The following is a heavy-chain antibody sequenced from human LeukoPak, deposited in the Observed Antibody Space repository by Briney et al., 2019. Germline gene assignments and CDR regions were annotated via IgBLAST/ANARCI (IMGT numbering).Heavy chain of an antibody. CDR2: ISGSGGST. CDR3: AKDIFHYGSGSYYQPFDY. D-gene: IGHD3-10*01. J-gene: IGHJ4*02. CDR1: GFTFSSYA. V-gene: IGHV3-23*01. Sequence: GGSLRLSCAASGFTFSSYAMSWVRQAPGKGLEWVSAISGSGGSTYYADSVKGRFTISRDNSKNTLYLQMISLRAEDTAVYYCAKDIFHYGSGSYYQPFDYWGQGTLVTVSS.